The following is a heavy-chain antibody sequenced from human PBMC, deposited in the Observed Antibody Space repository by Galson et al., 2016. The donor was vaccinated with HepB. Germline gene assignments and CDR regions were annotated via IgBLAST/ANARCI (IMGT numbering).Heavy chain of an antibody. D-gene: IGHD6-13*01. V-gene: IGHV3-73*01. J-gene: IGHJ5*02. CDR3: TRHLDPGYSSSWYFWFDP. CDR1: GLTFSGSA. CDR2: IRSKANNYAT. Sequence: SLRLSCAVSGLTFSGSAMHWVRQASGKGLEWVGHIRSKANNYATAYVASVKGRFTISRDDSKNTAYLQMNSLKTEDTAVYYCTRHLDPGYSSSWYFWFDPWGQGTLVTVSS.